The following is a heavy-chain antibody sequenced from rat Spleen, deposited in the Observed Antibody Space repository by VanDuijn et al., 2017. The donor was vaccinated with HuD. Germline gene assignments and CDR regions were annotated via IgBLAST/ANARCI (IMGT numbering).Heavy chain of an antibody. J-gene: IGHJ2*01. V-gene: IGHV5-19*01. CDR1: GFTFSSYW. D-gene: IGHD1-2*01. CDR3: ARGGSSYIYAYFDY. CDR2: ISPSGGNT. Sequence: EVQLVETGGGLVQPGRSLKLSCVASGFTFSSYWMYWIRQAPAKGLEWVASISPSGGNTFYRDSVKGRFIISRDNAKSTLYLQMDSLRPEDTATYYCARGGSSYIYAYFDYWGQGVMVTVSS.